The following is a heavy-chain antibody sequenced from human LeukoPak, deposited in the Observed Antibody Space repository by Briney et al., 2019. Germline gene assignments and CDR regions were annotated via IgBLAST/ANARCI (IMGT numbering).Heavy chain of an antibody. D-gene: IGHD4-17*01. V-gene: IGHV4-34*01. CDR2: INHSGST. CDR3: ARDYGDGGWFDP. J-gene: IGHJ5*02. CDR1: GGSFSGYY. Sequence: PSETLSLTCAVYGGSFSGYYWSWIRQPPGKGLEWIGEINHSGSTNYNPSLKSRVTISVDTSKNQFSLKLSSVTAADTAVYYCARDYGDGGWFDPWGQGTLVTVSS.